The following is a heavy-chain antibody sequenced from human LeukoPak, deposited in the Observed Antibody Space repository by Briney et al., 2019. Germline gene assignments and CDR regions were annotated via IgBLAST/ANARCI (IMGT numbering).Heavy chain of an antibody. CDR1: GFIFSDYS. Sequence: GGSLRLSCAASGFIFSDYSMNWVRQAPGQGLDWVSSISSRSGYIYYAESVKGRFTISRDNAKNTLYLQMNSLRAEDTAVYYCARDPRAREWELPKNNWFDPWGQGTLVTVSS. CDR3: ARDPRAREWELPKNNWFDP. J-gene: IGHJ5*02. CDR2: ISSRSGYI. D-gene: IGHD1-26*01. V-gene: IGHV3-21*01.